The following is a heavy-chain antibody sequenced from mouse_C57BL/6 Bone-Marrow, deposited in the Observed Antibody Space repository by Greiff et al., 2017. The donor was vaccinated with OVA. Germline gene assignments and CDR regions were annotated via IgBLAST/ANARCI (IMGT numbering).Heavy chain of an antibody. J-gene: IGHJ3*01. CDR1: GFNIKNTY. D-gene: IGHD1-1*01. CDR2: IDPANGNT. CDR3: ASYYYGSSYVCAY. Sequence: VQLQQSVAELVRPGASVKLSCTASGFNIKNTYMHWVKQRPEQGLEWIGRIDPANGNTKYAPKFQGKATITADTSSNTAYLQLSSLTSEDTAIYYCASYYYGSSYVCAYWGQGTLVTVSA. V-gene: IGHV14-3*01.